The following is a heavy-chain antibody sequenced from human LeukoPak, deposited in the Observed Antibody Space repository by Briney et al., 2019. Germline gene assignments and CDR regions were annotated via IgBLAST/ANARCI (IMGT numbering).Heavy chain of an antibody. CDR2: ITSSGATT. Sequence: SGGSLRLSCAASGFTISTYAMTWVRQAPGKGLEWVSSITSSGATTYYVDSVKGRFTISRDISKNTLYLQMNSLTAEDSAVYYCAKEFIAGDGHVDCDSWGQGTLVTVSS. D-gene: IGHD5-24*01. CDR1: GFTISTYA. CDR3: AKEFIAGDGHVDCDS. J-gene: IGHJ4*02. V-gene: IGHV3-23*01.